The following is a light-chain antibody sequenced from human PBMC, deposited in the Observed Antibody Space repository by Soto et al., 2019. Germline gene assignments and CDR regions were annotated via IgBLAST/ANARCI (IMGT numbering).Light chain of an antibody. V-gene: IGLV2-8*01. CDR2: EVS. Sequence: QSVQTQPPSASGSPGQSVTISCPGTSSDVGGNNYVSWYRQHPGKAPKLMIYEVSKRPSGVPDRFSGSKSANTASLTVSGLQAEDEADYYCSSYVGSNNFAYVFGTGTKVTVL. CDR3: SSYVGSNNFAYV. CDR1: SSDVGGNNY. J-gene: IGLJ1*01.